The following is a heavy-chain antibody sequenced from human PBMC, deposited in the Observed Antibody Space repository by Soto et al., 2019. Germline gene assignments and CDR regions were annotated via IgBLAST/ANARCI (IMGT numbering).Heavy chain of an antibody. J-gene: IGHJ5*02. V-gene: IGHV4-39*02. CDR2: IYHSGST. D-gene: IGHD7-27*01. CDR1: GGSIRVTDYF. Sequence: SETLSLTCTVSGGSIRVTDYFWGWIRQPPGKALEWIASIYHSGSTYYNPSLKSRVTMSIDTSNNQFALTLNSVSAADTAVYFCTRDSGWFDPWGQGTLVTVSS. CDR3: TRDSGWFDP.